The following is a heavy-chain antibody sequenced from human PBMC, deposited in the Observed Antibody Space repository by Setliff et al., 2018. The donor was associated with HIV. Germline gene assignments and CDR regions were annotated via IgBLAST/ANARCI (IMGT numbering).Heavy chain of an antibody. V-gene: IGHV4-59*08. CDR1: GDSISTDY. CDR3: ARHSPSDY. CDR2: IYNSAST. J-gene: IGHJ4*02. Sequence: SETLSLTCTVSGDSISTDYWTWIRQPPGKGLEWIGYIYNSASTSYNPSLRSRVTISVDTSKNQFSLKLSSVTAADTAVYYCARHSPSDYWGQGTLVTISS.